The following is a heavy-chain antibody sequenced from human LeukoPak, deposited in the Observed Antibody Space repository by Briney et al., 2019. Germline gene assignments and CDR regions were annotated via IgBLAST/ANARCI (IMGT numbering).Heavy chain of an antibody. CDR1: GYTFTSYA. J-gene: IGHJ4*02. Sequence: ASVKVSCKASGYTFTSYAMNWVRQAPGQGLEWMGWINTNTGNPTYAQGFTGRFVFSLDTSVSTAYLQISSLKAEDTAVYYCASLQRSLRSTLFDYWGQGTLVTVSS. D-gene: IGHD5-24*01. CDR3: ASLQRSLRSTLFDY. CDR2: INTNTGNP. V-gene: IGHV7-4-1*02.